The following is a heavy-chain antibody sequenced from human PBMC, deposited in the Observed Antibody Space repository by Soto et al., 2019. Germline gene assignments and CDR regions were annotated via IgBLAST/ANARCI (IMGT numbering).Heavy chain of an antibody. D-gene: IGHD3-3*01. V-gene: IGHV4-39*01. CDR3: ERPAIFGPSMDV. Sequence: PSETLSLTCTVSGGSISSSSYYWGWIRQPPGKGLEWIGSIYYSGSTYYNPSLKSRVTISVDTSKNQFSLKLSSVTAADTAVYYSERPAIFGPSMDVWGQGTTVTVSS. J-gene: IGHJ6*02. CDR1: GGSISSSSYY. CDR2: IYYSGST.